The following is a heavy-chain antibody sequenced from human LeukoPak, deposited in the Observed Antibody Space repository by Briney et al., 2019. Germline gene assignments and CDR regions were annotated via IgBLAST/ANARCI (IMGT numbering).Heavy chain of an antibody. CDR1: GFTFSSYW. Sequence: PGGSLRLSCAASGFTFSSYWMSWVRQAPGKGLEWVANIKEDGSEKYYVDSVKGRFTISRDNAKNSLYLQMNSLRAEDTALYYCAKDIDSSAYYYVGLDYWGQGALVTVSS. D-gene: IGHD3-22*01. J-gene: IGHJ4*02. CDR2: IKEDGSEK. CDR3: AKDIDSSAYYYVGLDY. V-gene: IGHV3-7*03.